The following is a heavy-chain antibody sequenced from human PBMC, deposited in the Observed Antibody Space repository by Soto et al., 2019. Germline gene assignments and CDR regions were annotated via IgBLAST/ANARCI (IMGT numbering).Heavy chain of an antibody. CDR3: AKARGPWFFDY. Sequence: GGSLRLSCAASGFTFSSYAMSWVRQAPGKGLEWVSGISGGGGSTYYPDSVKGRFTISRDNSKNTLYLQMNRLRADDTAVDYCAKARGPWFFDYWGHGTLATVSS. V-gene: IGHV3-23*01. CDR2: ISGGGGST. CDR1: GFTFSSYA. J-gene: IGHJ4*01. D-gene: IGHD3-22*01.